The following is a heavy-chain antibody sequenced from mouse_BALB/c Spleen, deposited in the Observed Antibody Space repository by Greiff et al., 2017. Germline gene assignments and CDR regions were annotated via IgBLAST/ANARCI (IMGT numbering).Heavy chain of an antibody. CDR2: INPSNGGT. V-gene: IGHV1S81*02. CDR1: GYTFTSYY. Sequence: QVQLQQSGAELVKPGASVKLSCKASGYTFTSYYMYWVKQRPGQGLEWIGEINPSNGGTNFNEKFKSKATLTVDKSSSTAYMQLGSLTSEDSAVYYCTRGYYGYFDYWGQGTTLTVSS. J-gene: IGHJ2*01. D-gene: IGHD1-1*01. CDR3: TRGYYGYFDY.